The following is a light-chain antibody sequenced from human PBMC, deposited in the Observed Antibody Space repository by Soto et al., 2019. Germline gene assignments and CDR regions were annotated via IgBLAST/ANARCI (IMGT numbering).Light chain of an antibody. CDR2: GAS. J-gene: IGKJ1*01. CDR3: QHYNTYPWT. Sequence: DIQMTQSPSSVSASVGDRVTITCRASQVISDWLAWYQQKPGKAPKLLIYGASRLQSGVPSRFSGSGSGTEFTLTISSLQPGDFATYYCQHYNTYPWTFGQGTKVDIK. CDR1: QVISDW. V-gene: IGKV1-12*01.